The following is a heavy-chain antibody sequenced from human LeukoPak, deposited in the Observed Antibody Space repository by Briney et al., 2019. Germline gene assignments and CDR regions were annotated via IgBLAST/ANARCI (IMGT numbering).Heavy chain of an antibody. V-gene: IGHV3-7*01. Sequence: GGSLRLSCAASGFTFSNYWMSWVRQAPGKGLEWVANIKQDGSEKYYVDSVKGRFTISRDNAKNSQYLQMNSLRAEDTAVYYRARLEEEHCGTDCWSDALDIWGQGTMVTVSS. CDR3: ARLEEEHCGTDCWSDALDI. CDR1: GFTFSNYW. J-gene: IGHJ3*02. CDR2: IKQDGSEK. D-gene: IGHD2-21*02.